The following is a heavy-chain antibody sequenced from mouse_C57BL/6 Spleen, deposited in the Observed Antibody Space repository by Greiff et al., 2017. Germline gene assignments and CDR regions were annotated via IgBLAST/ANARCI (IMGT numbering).Heavy chain of an antibody. Sequence: QVQLQQSGAELVKPGASVKISCKASGYAFSSYWMNWVKQRPGKGLEWIGQIYPGDGDTNYNGKCKGKVTLTADKSYSTVSMQLSSLSSEDTAVYFCAIGYDYWGQGTTLTVSS. CDR1: GYAFSSYW. J-gene: IGHJ2*01. CDR2: IYPGDGDT. V-gene: IGHV1-80*01. D-gene: IGHD3-3*01. CDR3: AIGYDY.